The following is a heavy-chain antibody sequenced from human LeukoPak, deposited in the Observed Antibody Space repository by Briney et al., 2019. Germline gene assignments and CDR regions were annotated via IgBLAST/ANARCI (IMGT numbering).Heavy chain of an antibody. CDR2: IKGDGSHT. D-gene: IGHD3-9*01. CDR3: VRDWDHFDFDS. Sequence: GGSLRLSCAASGFTFSSYSMNWVRQAPGKGLVWVSRIKGDGSHTIYADSVKGRFTISRDNAKNTLYLQMKSLRAEDTAVYYCVRDWDHFDFDSWGLGTLVTVSS. CDR1: GFTFSSYS. J-gene: IGHJ5*01. V-gene: IGHV3-74*01.